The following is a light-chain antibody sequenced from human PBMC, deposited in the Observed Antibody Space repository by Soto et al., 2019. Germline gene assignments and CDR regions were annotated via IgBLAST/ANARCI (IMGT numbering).Light chain of an antibody. J-gene: IGKJ5*01. CDR1: QSISDT. CDR3: QQYHNWPPIT. CDR2: GAS. Sequence: EIVMTQSPTTLSVSPGGRATLSCRASQSISDTLAWYQQKPGQAPRLLIYGASTRATGIPARFSGSGSGTEFTLTISNLQSEDFAVYFCQQYHNWPPITFGQGTRLEIK. V-gene: IGKV3D-15*01.